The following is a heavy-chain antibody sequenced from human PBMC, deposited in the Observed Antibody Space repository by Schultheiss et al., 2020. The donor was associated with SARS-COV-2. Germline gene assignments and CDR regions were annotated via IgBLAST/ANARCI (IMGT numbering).Heavy chain of an antibody. CDR2: IYYSGST. Sequence: SETLSLTCTVSGGSISSYYWSWIRQPPGKGLEWIGYIYYSGSTNYNPSLKSRVTISVDTSKNQFSLKLSSVTAADTAVYYCARCQYTAMVHDWGQGTLVTSPQ. CDR1: GGSISSYY. CDR3: ARCQYTAMVHD. J-gene: IGHJ4*02. D-gene: IGHD5-18*01. V-gene: IGHV4-59*01.